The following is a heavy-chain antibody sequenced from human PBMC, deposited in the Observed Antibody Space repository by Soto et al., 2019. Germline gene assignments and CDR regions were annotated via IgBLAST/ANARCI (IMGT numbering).Heavy chain of an antibody. D-gene: IGHD3-3*01. CDR2: IFHNGNT. J-gene: IGHJ6*03. CDR3: ARGTITIFGVVYYYYYYMDV. Sequence: SETLSLTCAVSGGSISSRNWWTWVRQPPGKGLEWIGEIFHNGNTKYNSSLKSRLTISVDESKNQFSLRLISVTAADTAVYYCARGTITIFGVVYYYYYYMDVWGKGTTVTVSS. V-gene: IGHV4-4*02. CDR1: GGSISSRNW.